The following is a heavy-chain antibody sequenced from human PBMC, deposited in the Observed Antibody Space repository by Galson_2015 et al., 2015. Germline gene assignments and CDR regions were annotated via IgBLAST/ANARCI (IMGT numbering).Heavy chain of an antibody. J-gene: IGHJ6*02. CDR3: ARDRGSGWPSDYYYGMDV. V-gene: IGHV3-33*08. Sequence: SLRLSCAASGFTFSSYAMHWVRQAPGKGLEWVAVIWYDGSNKYYADSVKGRFTISRDNSKNTLYLQMNSLRAEDTAVYYCARDRGSGWPSDYYYGMDVWGQGTTVTVSS. CDR2: IWYDGSNK. D-gene: IGHD6-19*01. CDR1: GFTFSSYA.